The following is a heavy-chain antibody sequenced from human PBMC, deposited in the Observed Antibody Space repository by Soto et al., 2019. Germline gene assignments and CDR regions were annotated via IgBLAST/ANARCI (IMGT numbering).Heavy chain of an antibody. V-gene: IGHV2-5*01. J-gene: IGHJ4*02. Sequence: PTLVNPTQTLTLTCTFSGFSLSTSGVGVGWIRQPPGKALEWLALIYWNDDKRYSPSLKSRLTITKDTSKNQVVLTMTNMDPVDTATYYCAHVSGYYDSSGYVGYFDYWGQGTLVTVSS. D-gene: IGHD3-22*01. CDR3: AHVSGYYDSSGYVGYFDY. CDR1: GFSLSTSGVG. CDR2: IYWNDDK.